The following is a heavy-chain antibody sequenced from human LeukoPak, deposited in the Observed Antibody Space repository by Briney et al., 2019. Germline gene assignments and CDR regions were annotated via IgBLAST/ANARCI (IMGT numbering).Heavy chain of an antibody. J-gene: IGHJ4*02. V-gene: IGHV4-59*08. CDR1: GGSISSYY. D-gene: IGHD3-10*01. Sequence: PSETLSLTCTVSGGSISSYYWSWIRQPPGKGLEWIGYIYYSGSTNYNPSLKSRVTISVDTSKNQFSLKLSSVTAADTAVYHCASSYGSGKPYYFDYWGQGTLVTVSS. CDR3: ASSYGSGKPYYFDY. CDR2: IYYSGST.